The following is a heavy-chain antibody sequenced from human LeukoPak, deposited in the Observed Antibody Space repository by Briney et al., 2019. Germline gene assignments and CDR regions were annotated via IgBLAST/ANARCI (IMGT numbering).Heavy chain of an antibody. CDR2: ISSSSSYI. J-gene: IGHJ4*02. Sequence: GGSLRLSCAASGFTFSNVWMNWVRQAPGKGLEWVSSISSSSSYIYYADSVKGRFTISRDNSKNTLYLQMNSLRAEDTAVYYCARPQSSSGYYWPFDDWGQGTLVTVSS. CDR3: ARPQSSSGYYWPFDD. CDR1: GFTFSNVW. D-gene: IGHD3-22*01. V-gene: IGHV3-21*04.